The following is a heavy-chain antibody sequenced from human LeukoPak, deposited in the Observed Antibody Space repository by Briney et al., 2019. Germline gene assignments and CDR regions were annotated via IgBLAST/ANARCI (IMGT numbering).Heavy chain of an antibody. Sequence: GGSLRLSCAASGFSFSTYWMSWVRQAPGKGLEWVANIKQDGREKYYVDSVKGRFTISRDNAKNSLYLQMNSLRAEDTAVYYCARVEDYDILTRFDYWGQGILVTVSS. V-gene: IGHV3-7*01. D-gene: IGHD3-9*01. CDR2: IKQDGREK. CDR1: GFSFSTYW. CDR3: ARVEDYDILTRFDY. J-gene: IGHJ4*02.